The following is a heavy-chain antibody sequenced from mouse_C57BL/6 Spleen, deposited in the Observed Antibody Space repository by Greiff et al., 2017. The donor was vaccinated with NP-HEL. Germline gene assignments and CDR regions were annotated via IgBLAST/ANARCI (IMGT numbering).Heavy chain of an antibody. Sequence: VMLVESGAELVKPGASVKISCKASGYAFSSYWLNWVQQRPGQGLEWIGQIYPGGGDTNYNGKFKGKATLTADKSSSKAYMQLSSLTSEDSAVYFCARAVIYYGEDGGLDYWGQGTSVTVSS. CDR2: IYPGGGDT. D-gene: IGHD2-13*01. CDR3: ARAVIYYGEDGGLDY. V-gene: IGHV1-80*01. CDR1: GYAFSSYW. J-gene: IGHJ4*01.